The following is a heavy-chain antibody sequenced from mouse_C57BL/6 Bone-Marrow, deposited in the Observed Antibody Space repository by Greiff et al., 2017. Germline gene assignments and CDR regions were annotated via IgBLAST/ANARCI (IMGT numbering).Heavy chain of an antibody. CDR1: GFTFSSYA. CDR3: TRDRRLYYSNYFDY. V-gene: IGHV5-9-1*02. D-gene: IGHD2-5*01. CDR2: ISRGGDYI. J-gene: IGHJ2*01. Sequence: EVQRVESGEGLVKPGGSLKLSCAASGFTFSSYAMSWVRQTPEKRLEWVAYISRGGDYIYYADTVKGRFTISRDNARNTLYLQMSSLKSEDTAMYYCTRDRRLYYSNYFDYWGQGTTLTVSS.